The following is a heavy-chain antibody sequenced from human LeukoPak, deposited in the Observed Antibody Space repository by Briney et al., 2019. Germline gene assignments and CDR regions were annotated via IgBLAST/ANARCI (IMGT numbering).Heavy chain of an antibody. Sequence: ASVRVSCKASGYTFTDYFLHWVRRAPGQGLERMGWINPNSGGTNYAQKFQGRVTMTRDTSISTAYMELSRLRSDDTAVYYCARVDCSGGSCYSGVGYFDYWGQGTLVTVSS. CDR1: GYTFTDYF. D-gene: IGHD2-15*01. CDR2: INPNSGGT. V-gene: IGHV1-2*02. CDR3: ARVDCSGGSCYSGVGYFDY. J-gene: IGHJ4*02.